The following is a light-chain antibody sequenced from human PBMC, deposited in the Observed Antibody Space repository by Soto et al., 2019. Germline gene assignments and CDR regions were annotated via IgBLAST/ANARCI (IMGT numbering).Light chain of an antibody. CDR3: LQHHSFPYT. CDR1: DDIRTD. Sequence: DIQMTQSPSSLSASVGDRVTIVCRASDDIRTDLGWFQQKPGKAPKRLISAASSLQNGVPSRFSGSRSGTEFTLTINTVQPEDMAAYYCLQHHSFPYTFGQGTKLEI. J-gene: IGKJ2*01. V-gene: IGKV1-17*01. CDR2: AAS.